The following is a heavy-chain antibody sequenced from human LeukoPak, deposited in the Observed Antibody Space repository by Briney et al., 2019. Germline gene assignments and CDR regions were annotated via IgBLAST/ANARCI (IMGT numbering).Heavy chain of an antibody. V-gene: IGHV3-48*02. CDR2: ISSSSTI. D-gene: IGHD2-15*01. Sequence: GGSLRLSCAASGFTFSSYSMNWVRQAPGKGLEWVSYISSSSTIYYADSVKGRFTISRDNAKNSLYLQMNSLRDEDTAVYYCARDQYCSGGSCYYPHLDYWGQGTLVTVSS. CDR3: ARDQYCSGGSCYYPHLDY. J-gene: IGHJ4*02. CDR1: GFTFSSYS.